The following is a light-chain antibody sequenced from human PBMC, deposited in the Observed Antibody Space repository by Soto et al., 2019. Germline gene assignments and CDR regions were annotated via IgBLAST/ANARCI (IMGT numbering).Light chain of an antibody. V-gene: IGLV2-14*01. Sequence: QSALTQPASVSGSPGQSITISCTGTNNDVGAYPYVSWYQQHPGTAPKLIIYEVTNRPSGISDRFSGSKSGNTASLTISGLQAEDESDYYCSSFATSGTTVIFGGGTQLT. CDR2: EVT. J-gene: IGLJ2*01. CDR3: SSFATSGTTVI. CDR1: NNDVGAYPY.